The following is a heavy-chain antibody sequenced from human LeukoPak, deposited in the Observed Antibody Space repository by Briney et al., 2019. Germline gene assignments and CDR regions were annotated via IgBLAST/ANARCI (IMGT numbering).Heavy chain of an antibody. V-gene: IGHV3-30*18. CDR2: ISYDGSNK. Sequence: GGSLRLSCAASGFTFSSHGMHWVRQAPGKGLEWVAVISYDGSNKYYADSVKGRFTISRDNSKNTLYLQMNSLRAEDTAVYYCAKDRHQSTAMASDFDYWGQGTLVTVSS. CDR1: GFTFSSHG. D-gene: IGHD5-18*01. CDR3: AKDRHQSTAMASDFDY. J-gene: IGHJ4*02.